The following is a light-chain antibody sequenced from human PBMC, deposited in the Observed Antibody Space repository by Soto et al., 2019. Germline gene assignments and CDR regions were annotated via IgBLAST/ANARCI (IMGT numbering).Light chain of an antibody. CDR2: GAS. J-gene: IGKJ1*01. CDR3: QQYVASPTT. V-gene: IGKV3-15*01. CDR1: HISSNN. Sequence: PQSPVVLAVSPEAAAIFTCIGSHISSNNFAWYQQKPGQAPRLLIYGASNRATGIPDRFSGSGSGTAFTLTITSLQSDDFGVYYCQQYVASPTTFGQGTKVDIK.